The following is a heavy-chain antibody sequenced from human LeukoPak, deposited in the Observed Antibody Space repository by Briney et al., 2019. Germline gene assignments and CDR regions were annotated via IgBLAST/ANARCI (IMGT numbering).Heavy chain of an antibody. CDR1: GGSISSYD. Sequence: SETLSLTCTVSGGSISSYDWSWIRQPPGKGLEWIGYIYYSGSTNYNPSLKSRVTISVDTSKNQFSLKLSSVTAADTAVYYCARARWLQKDYYYYGMDVWGQGTTVTVSS. D-gene: IGHD5-24*01. CDR2: IYYSGST. CDR3: ARARWLQKDYYYYGMDV. V-gene: IGHV4-59*01. J-gene: IGHJ6*02.